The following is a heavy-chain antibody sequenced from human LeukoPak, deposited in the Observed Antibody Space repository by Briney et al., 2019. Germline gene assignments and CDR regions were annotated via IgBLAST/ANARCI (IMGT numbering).Heavy chain of an antibody. J-gene: IGHJ3*02. CDR2: ISSSSSTI. Sequence: GGSLRLSCAASGFTFSSYSMNWVRQAPGKGLEWVSYISSSSSTIYYADSVKGRFTISRDNAKNSLYLQMNSLRAEDTAVYYCASTDIVVVPAVTDDAFDIWGQGTMVTVSS. CDR1: GFTFSSYS. D-gene: IGHD2-2*01. CDR3: ASTDIVVVPAVTDDAFDI. V-gene: IGHV3-48*01.